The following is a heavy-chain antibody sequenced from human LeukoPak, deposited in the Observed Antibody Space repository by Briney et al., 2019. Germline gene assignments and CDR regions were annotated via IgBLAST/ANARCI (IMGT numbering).Heavy chain of an antibody. D-gene: IGHD3-3*01. CDR2: ISGSGGST. CDR1: GFTFSSYA. J-gene: IGHJ4*02. CDR3: AKDQREYYDFWSGPPAFDY. Sequence: SGGSLRLSCAASGFTFSSYAMSWVRQAPGKGLEWVSAISGSGGSTYYADSVKGRFTISRDNSKNTLYLQMNSLRAEDTAVYYCAKDQREYYDFWSGPPAFDYWGQGTLVTVSS. V-gene: IGHV3-23*01.